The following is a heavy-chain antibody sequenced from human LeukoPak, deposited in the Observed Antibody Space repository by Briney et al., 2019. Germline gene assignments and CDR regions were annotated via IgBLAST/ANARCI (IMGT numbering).Heavy chain of an antibody. CDR2: ISGSGGST. CDR3: AKDWRPRYGDYGGMDV. CDR1: GFTFSSYA. D-gene: IGHD4-17*01. Sequence: HPGGSLRLSCAASGFTFSSYAMSWVRQAPGKGLEWVSAISGSGGSTYYADSVKGRFTISRDNSKNTLYLQMNSLRAEDTAVYYCAKDWRPRYGDYGGMDVWGQGTTVTVSS. J-gene: IGHJ6*02. V-gene: IGHV3-23*01.